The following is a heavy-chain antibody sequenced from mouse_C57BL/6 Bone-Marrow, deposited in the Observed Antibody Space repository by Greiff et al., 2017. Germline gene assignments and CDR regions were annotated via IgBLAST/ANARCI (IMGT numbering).Heavy chain of an antibody. J-gene: IGHJ2*01. Sequence: VQLQQPGAELVKPGASVKLSCKASGYTFTSYWMHWVKQRPGQGLEWIGMIHPNSGSTNYNEKFKSKATLTVDKSSSTAYMQLSSLTSADSAVYYCARPYGNYGDYWGQGATLTVSS. CDR3: ARPYGNYGDY. CDR2: IHPNSGST. D-gene: IGHD2-1*01. V-gene: IGHV1-64*01. CDR1: GYTFTSYW.